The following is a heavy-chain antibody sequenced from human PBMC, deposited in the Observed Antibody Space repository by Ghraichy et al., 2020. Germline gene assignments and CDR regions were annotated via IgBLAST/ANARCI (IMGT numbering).Heavy chain of an antibody. CDR2: IHYSGSR. Sequence: ETLSLTCTVSGGAISTYYWSWIRQPPGKGLEWIGYIHYSGSRNNNPSLKSRVTMSVDTSKNQFSLKLSSVTAADTAVYYCARVNWYFDLWGRGTLVTVSS. CDR1: GGAISTYY. CDR3: ARVNWYFDL. V-gene: IGHV4-59*01. J-gene: IGHJ2*01.